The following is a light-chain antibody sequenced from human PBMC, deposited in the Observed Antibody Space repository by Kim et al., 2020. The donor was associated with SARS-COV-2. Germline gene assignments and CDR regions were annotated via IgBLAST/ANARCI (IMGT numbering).Light chain of an antibody. V-gene: IGKV3-15*01. CDR1: HSVRNN. CDR3: QQYNSWPPVT. Sequence: CPGKRATPSCRASHSVRNNFAWYHQKPGQAPRLLIYDASTRATDIPARFSGSGSGTEFTLTISSLQSEDFALYYCQQYNSWPPVTFGGGTKVEIK. CDR2: DAS. J-gene: IGKJ4*01.